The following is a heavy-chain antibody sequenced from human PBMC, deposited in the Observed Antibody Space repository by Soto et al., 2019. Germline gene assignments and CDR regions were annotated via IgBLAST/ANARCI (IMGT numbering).Heavy chain of an antibody. D-gene: IGHD3-10*01. CDR1: GFTFSSYA. CDR2: ISGSGDKT. J-gene: IGHJ4*02. CDR3: AKRNTMTRGRPAFDY. V-gene: IGHV3-23*01. Sequence: EVQLLESGGGLAQTGGSLRLSCAASGFTFSSYAMNWVRQAPGKGLEWVSFISGSGDKTYYADSVKGRSTISRDNSKSTLSLQMNSLRAKDTAVYYCAKRNTMTRGRPAFDYWGQGTLVTVSS.